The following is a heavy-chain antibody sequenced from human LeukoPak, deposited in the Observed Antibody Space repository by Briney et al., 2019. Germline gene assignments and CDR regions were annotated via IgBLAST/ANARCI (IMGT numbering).Heavy chain of an antibody. J-gene: IGHJ4*02. V-gene: IGHV3-33*01. CDR2: IWYDGSNK. Sequence: GRSLRLSCAASGFTFSSYGMHWVRQAPGKGLEWVAVIWYDGSNKYYADSVKGRFTISRDNSKNTLYLQMNSLRAEDTAVYYCARAGSGGGFDYWGQGTLVTVSS. CDR3: ARAGSGGGFDY. CDR1: GFTFSSYG. D-gene: IGHD6-19*01.